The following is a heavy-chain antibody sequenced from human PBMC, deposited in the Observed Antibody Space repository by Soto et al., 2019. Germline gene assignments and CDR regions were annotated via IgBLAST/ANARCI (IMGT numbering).Heavy chain of an antibody. J-gene: IGHJ5*02. CDR1: GGTFSSYA. Sequence: QVQLVQSGAEVKKPGSSVKVSCKASGGTFSSYAISWVRQAPGQGLEWMGGIIPIFGTANYAQKFQGRVTITADESTSTAYMGLSSLRSEDTAVYYCARHYDILTGYSRGGNWFDPWGQGTLVTVSS. V-gene: IGHV1-69*12. CDR3: ARHYDILTGYSRGGNWFDP. CDR2: IIPIFGTA. D-gene: IGHD3-9*01.